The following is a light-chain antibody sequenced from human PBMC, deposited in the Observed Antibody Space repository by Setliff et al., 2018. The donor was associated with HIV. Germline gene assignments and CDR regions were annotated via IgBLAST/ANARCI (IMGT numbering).Light chain of an antibody. Sequence: QSALTQPASVSGSPGQSITISCTGTSRDVGGYNYVSWYQQHPGKAPKLIIYEVRNRPSGVSNRFSGSKSGNTASQTISGLQAEDEADYYCSSYAITNTPPFGTGTKVTVL. CDR2: EVR. J-gene: IGLJ1*01. V-gene: IGLV2-14*01. CDR1: SRDVGGYNY. CDR3: SSYAITNTPP.